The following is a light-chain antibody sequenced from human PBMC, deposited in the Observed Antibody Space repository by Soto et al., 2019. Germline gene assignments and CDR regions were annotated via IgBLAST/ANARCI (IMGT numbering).Light chain of an antibody. V-gene: IGKV1-12*01. Sequence: IQMTQSPSTLSASIGDRVTITCRASQGIGVRLAWFQQKPGKAPQYLIQSASTLQSGVTSRFSGSGSGTEFILTINSLQPEDVAIYYCLQVNSFPRTFGQGTKVEIK. CDR3: LQVNSFPRT. CDR2: SAS. J-gene: IGKJ1*01. CDR1: QGIGVR.